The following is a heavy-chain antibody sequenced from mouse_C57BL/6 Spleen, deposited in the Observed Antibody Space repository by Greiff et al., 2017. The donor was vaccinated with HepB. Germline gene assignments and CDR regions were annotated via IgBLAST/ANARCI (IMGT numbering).Heavy chain of an antibody. CDR2: IDPANGNT. CDR3: AVIYYGYAWFAY. CDR1: GFNIKNTY. V-gene: IGHV14-3*01. Sequence: DVKLVESVAELVRPGASVKLSCTASGFNIKNTYMHWVKQRPEQGLEWIGRIDPANGNTKYAPKFQGKATITADTSSNTAYLQLSSLTSEDTAIYYCAVIYYGYAWFAYWGQGTLVTVSA. D-gene: IGHD2-2*01. J-gene: IGHJ3*01.